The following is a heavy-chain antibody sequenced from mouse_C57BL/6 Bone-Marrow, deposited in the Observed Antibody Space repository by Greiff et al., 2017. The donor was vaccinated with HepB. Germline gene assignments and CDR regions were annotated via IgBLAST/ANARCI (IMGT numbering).Heavy chain of an antibody. Sequence: QVQLKESGAELARPGASVKLSCKASGYTFTSYGISWVKQRTGQGLEWIGEIYPRSGNTYYNEKFKGKATLTADKSSSTAYMELRSLTSEDSAVYFCARSDYSNYTWFAYWGQGTLVTVSA. J-gene: IGHJ3*01. V-gene: IGHV1-81*01. CDR3: ARSDYSNYTWFAY. CDR1: GYTFTSYG. D-gene: IGHD2-5*01. CDR2: IYPRSGNT.